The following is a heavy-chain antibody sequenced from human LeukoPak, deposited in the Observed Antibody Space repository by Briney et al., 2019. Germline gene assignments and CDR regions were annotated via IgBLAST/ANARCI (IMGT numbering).Heavy chain of an antibody. CDR2: IYHNEST. J-gene: IGHJ4*02. Sequence: PSETLSLTCAVSGGSISSSNWWSWVRQPPGKGLEWIGEIYHNESTNYNPSLKRRVTISVDKSKSQFSLKLSSVTAADTAVYYCASHRALVVVAATGNNYYDSSGKNYFDYWGQGTLVTVSS. CDR3: ASHRALVVVAATGNNYYDSSGKNYFDY. D-gene: IGHD3-22*01. V-gene: IGHV4-4*02. CDR1: GGSISSSNW.